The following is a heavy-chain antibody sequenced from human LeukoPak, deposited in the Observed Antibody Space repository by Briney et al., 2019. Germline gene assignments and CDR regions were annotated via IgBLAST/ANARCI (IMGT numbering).Heavy chain of an antibody. J-gene: IGHJ4*02. V-gene: IGHV3-23*01. CDR1: GFTFNNYA. D-gene: IGHD3-10*01. CDR2: ISGSGGGT. CDR3: TRLTGGSHYYGSGSWLDY. Sequence: GGSLRLSCAASGFTFNNYAMSWVRLTPGKGLEWVSTISGSGGGTYYADSVKGRFTISRDNSENTLYLQMNSLQTEDTAVYYCTRLTGGSHYYGSGSWLDYWGQGSLVTVSS.